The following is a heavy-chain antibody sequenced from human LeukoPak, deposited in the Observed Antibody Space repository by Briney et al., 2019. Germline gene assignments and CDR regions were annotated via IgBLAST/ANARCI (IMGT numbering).Heavy chain of an antibody. V-gene: IGHV3-7*01. CDR3: ARDVPAQKQEFDY. Sequence: PGGSLRLSCASSGFTFSSYWMSRVRQAPGKGLEWVANINEDGSGKNYVDSVKGRFTISRDNAEKSLYLQMNSLRVEDTAVYYCARDVPAQKQEFDYWGQGTLVTVSS. D-gene: IGHD3-10*02. CDR1: GFTFSSYW. CDR2: INEDGSGK. J-gene: IGHJ4*02.